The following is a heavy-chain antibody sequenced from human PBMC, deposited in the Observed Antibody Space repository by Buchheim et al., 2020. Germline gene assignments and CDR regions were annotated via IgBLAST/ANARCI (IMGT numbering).Heavy chain of an antibody. J-gene: IGHJ5*02. CDR3: ARGTQSQQLVSGGGFDP. V-gene: IGHV1-46*03. CDR1: GYTFTSYY. D-gene: IGHD6-13*01. CDR2: INPSGGST. Sequence: QVQLVQSGAEVKKPGASVKVSCKASGYTFTSYYMHWVRQAPGHGLEWMGIINPSGGSTSYAQKFPGRVTMTRDTATRTIYMELSSLKSEDTAVYYCARGTQSQQLVSGGGFDPWGQGTL.